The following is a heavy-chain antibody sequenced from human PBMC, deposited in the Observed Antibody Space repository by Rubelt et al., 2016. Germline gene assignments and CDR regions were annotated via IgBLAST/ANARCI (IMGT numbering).Heavy chain of an antibody. J-gene: IGHJ4*02. CDR1: GGSISSSVYH. V-gene: IGHV4-39*07. D-gene: IGHD6-13*01. Sequence: QPQLQESGPGLVKPSETLSLTCTVSGGSISSSVYHWGWIRQPPGKGLEWIVIIDYTGTTYYNPSLKSRVTISVDTSKNQFSLKLSSVTAADTAVYYCARDSAGFDYWGQGTLVTVSS. CDR3: ARDSAGFDY. CDR2: IDYTGTT.